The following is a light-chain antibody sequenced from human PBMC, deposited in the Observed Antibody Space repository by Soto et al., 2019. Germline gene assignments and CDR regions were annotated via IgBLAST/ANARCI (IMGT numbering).Light chain of an antibody. CDR3: SSYTSSNTVL. J-gene: IGLJ2*01. CDR1: SSDVGGYNY. Sequence: QLVLTQPASVSGSPGQSITLSCTGTSSDVGGYNYVSWYQQHPGKAPKLMIYEVSNRPSGVSNRFSGSKSGNTASLTISGLQTEDEADYYCSSYTSSNTVLFGEGTKVTVL. CDR2: EVS. V-gene: IGLV2-14*01.